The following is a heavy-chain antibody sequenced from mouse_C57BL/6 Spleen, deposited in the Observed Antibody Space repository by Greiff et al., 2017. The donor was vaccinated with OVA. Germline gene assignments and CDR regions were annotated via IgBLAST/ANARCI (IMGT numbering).Heavy chain of an antibody. CDR3: ARSGNYDD. V-gene: IGHV7-3*01. CDR2: IRNKANGYTT. CDR1: GFTFTDYY. D-gene: IGHD2-1*01. J-gene: IGHJ2*01. Sequence: EVKLMESGGGLVQPGGSLSLSCAASGFTFTDYYMSWVRQPPGTALEWLGFIRNKANGYTTEYSASVKGRFTISRDNSQSILYLQMNALRAEDSATYYCARSGNYDDWGQGTTLTVSS.